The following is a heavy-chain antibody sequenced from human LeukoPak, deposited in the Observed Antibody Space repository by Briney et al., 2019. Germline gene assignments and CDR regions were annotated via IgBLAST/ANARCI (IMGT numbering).Heavy chain of an antibody. V-gene: IGHV1-46*01. CDR1: GYTFTSYY. CDR3: ARSSAYYNEADI. D-gene: IGHD3-9*01. CDR2: INPSGGST. J-gene: IGHJ3*02. Sequence: GASVKVSCKTSGYTFTSYYMHWVRQAPGQGLEWMGIINPSGGSTTYAQKFQGRLTMTSDMSTSTVYMELSSLRSEDTAVYYCARSSAYYNEADIWGQGTMVTVSS.